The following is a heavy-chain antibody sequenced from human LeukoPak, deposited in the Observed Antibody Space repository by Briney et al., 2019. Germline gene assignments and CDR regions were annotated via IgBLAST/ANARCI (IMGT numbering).Heavy chain of an antibody. CDR2: IKQDGSEK. CDR1: GFTFSSYW. V-gene: IGHV3-7*01. D-gene: IGHD3-10*01. Sequence: GGSLRLSCAASGFTFSSYWMSWVRQAPGKGLEWVANIKQDGSEKYYVDSVKGRFTISRDNAKNSLYLQMNSLRAEDTAVYYCAREFFITMVRGSMAWYFDLWGRGTLVTVSS. J-gene: IGHJ2*01. CDR3: AREFFITMVRGSMAWYFDL.